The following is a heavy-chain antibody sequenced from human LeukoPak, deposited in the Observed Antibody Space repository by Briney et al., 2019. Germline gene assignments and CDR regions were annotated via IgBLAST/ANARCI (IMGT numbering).Heavy chain of an antibody. CDR3: ARDNRPQSRKGSIDY. CDR1: GFTFSSYW. J-gene: IGHJ4*02. D-gene: IGHD2-2*01. V-gene: IGHV3-74*01. CDR2: INTDGSST. Sequence: PGGSLRLSCAASGFTFSSYWMHWVRQAPEKGLVWVSRINTDGSSTSYADSVKGRFTISRDNAKNTLYLQMDSLRTEDTAVYYCARDNRPQSRKGSIDYWGQGTLVTVSS.